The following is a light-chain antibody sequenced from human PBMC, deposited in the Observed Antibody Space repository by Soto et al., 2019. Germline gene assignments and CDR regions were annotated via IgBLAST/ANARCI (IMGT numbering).Light chain of an antibody. Sequence: QSVLTQPPSVSGAPGQRVTISCTGSSSNIGAGYDVHWYQQLPGTAPKLLIYGNSNRPSGVPDRFSGSKSGTSGSLAITGLQAEDEADYYCQYYDSSLSGLVFGGGTQLTVL. V-gene: IGLV1-40*01. J-gene: IGLJ2*01. CDR1: SSNIGAGYD. CDR2: GNS. CDR3: QYYDSSLSGLV.